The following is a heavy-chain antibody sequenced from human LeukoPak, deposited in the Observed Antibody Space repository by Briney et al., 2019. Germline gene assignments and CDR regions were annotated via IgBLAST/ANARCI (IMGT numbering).Heavy chain of an antibody. CDR1: GGSISSYY. Sequence: SETLSLTCTVSGGSISSYYWSWIRQPPGKGLEWIGYIYYSGSTNYNPSLKSRVTISVDTPKNQFSLKLSSVTAADTAVYYCARAYPAATYGMDVWGQGTTVTVSS. V-gene: IGHV4-59*01. D-gene: IGHD2-2*01. CDR3: ARAYPAATYGMDV. J-gene: IGHJ6*02. CDR2: IYYSGST.